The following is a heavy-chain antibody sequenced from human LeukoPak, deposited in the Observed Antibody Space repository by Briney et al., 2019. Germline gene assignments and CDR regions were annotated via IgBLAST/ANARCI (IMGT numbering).Heavy chain of an antibody. CDR2: IYYSGST. Sequence: PSETLSLTCTVSGGSISSSTYYWGWIRQPPGKGLEWIGSIYYSGSTYYNPALKSRVTISVDTSNNQFSLKLSSVTAADTAVYYCARDPDHSMVRGVNWFDPWGQGTLVTVSS. J-gene: IGHJ5*02. D-gene: IGHD3-10*01. CDR1: GGSISSSTYY. CDR3: ARDPDHSMVRGVNWFDP. V-gene: IGHV4-39*07.